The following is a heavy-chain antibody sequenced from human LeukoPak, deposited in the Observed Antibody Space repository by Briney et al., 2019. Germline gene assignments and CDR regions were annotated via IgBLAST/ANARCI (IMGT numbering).Heavy chain of an antibody. D-gene: IGHD6-19*01. J-gene: IGHJ4*02. CDR3: ARVGGSGSFDS. CDR2: INSDGINT. V-gene: IGHV3-74*01. CDR1: GFTFSNYW. Sequence: GGSLRLSCAASGFTFSNYWMHWVRQAPGKGLVWVSRINSDGINTSYADSVKGRFTISRDISKNTLYLQMGSLRPEDMAVYYCARVGGSGSFDSWGQGTLVSVSS.